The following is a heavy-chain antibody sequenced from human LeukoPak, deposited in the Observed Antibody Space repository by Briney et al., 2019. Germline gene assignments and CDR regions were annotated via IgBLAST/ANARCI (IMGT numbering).Heavy chain of an antibody. D-gene: IGHD3-10*01. J-gene: IGHJ5*02. CDR2: MNPNSGNT. CDR3: ARGQNYYGSGSYSWFDP. Sequence: ASVKISCKASGYTFTSYDINWVRQATGQGLEWMGWMNPNSGNTGYAQKFQGRVTITRNTSISTAYMELSSLRSEDTAVYYCARGQNYYGSGSYSWFDPWGQGTLVTVSS. CDR1: GYTFTSYD. V-gene: IGHV1-8*03.